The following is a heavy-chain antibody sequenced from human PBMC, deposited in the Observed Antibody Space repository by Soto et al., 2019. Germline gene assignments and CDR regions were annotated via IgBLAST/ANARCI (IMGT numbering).Heavy chain of an antibody. J-gene: IGHJ4*02. CDR2: IHNSGSS. CDR3: ARLRDGYNSFDY. V-gene: IGHV4-30-4*01. Sequence: SETLSLICSVSGGSINSNAYYWSWIRQPPGKGLEWLGYIHNSGSSHYRPSLKSRLNISLDTSKNQFSLKVTSVTPADTAVYSCARLRDGYNSFDYWGLGILVTVSS. D-gene: IGHD5-12*01. CDR1: GGSINSNAYY.